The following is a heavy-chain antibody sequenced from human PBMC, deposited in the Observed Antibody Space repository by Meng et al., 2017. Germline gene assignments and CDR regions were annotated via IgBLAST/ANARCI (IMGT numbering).Heavy chain of an antibody. CDR3: ARDSDSSSWYDYFGY. D-gene: IGHD6-13*01. V-gene: IGHV1-69*01. CDR2: IIPIFGTA. J-gene: IGHJ4*02. Sequence: QGQLLRSGAGVKKPGSWGKVSCQASGGTFSSSAIRWVRQAPGQGLEWMGGIIPIFGTANYAQKFQGRVTITADESTSTAYMELSSLRSEDTAVYYCARDSDSSSWYDYFGYWGQGTLVTVSS. CDR1: GGTFSSSA.